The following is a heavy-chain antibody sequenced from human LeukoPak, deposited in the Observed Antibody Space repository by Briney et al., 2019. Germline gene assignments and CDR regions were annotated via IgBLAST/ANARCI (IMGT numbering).Heavy chain of an antibody. Sequence: GSSVKVSCKASGGTFSSYAISWVRQAPGQGLEWMGRIIPIFGTANYAQKFQGRVTITTDESTSTAYMELSSLRSEDTAVYCCATEGGQWLAPMISHAYFDYWGQGTLVTVSS. CDR1: GGTFSSYA. J-gene: IGHJ4*02. V-gene: IGHV1-69*05. D-gene: IGHD6-19*01. CDR2: IIPIFGTA. CDR3: ATEGGQWLAPMISHAYFDY.